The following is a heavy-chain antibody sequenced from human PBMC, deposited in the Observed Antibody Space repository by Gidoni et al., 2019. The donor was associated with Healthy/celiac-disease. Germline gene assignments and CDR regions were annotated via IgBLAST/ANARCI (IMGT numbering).Heavy chain of an antibody. V-gene: IGHV1-46*01. J-gene: IGHJ6*02. Sequence: QVQLVQSGAEVKKPGASVKVSCKASGYTFTSYYMHWVRQAPGQGLEWMGIINPSGGSTSYAQKFQGRVTMTRDTSTSTVYMELSSLRSEDTAVYYCARDRDGYNYAYGMDVWGQGTTVTVSS. CDR1: GYTFTSYY. CDR2: INPSGGST. D-gene: IGHD5-12*01. CDR3: ARDRDGYNYAYGMDV.